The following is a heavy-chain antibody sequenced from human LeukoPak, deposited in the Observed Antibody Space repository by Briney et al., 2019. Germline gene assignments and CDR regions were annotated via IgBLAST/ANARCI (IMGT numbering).Heavy chain of an antibody. Sequence: GGSLRLSCAASGSTFSSYSMNWVRQAPGKGLEWVSSISSSSSYIYYADSVKGRFTISRDNAKNSLYLQMNSLRAEDTAVYYCARDSGSYETDYWGQGTLVTVSS. CDR2: ISSSSSYI. D-gene: IGHD1-26*01. V-gene: IGHV3-21*01. CDR1: GSTFSSYS. CDR3: ARDSGSYETDY. J-gene: IGHJ4*02.